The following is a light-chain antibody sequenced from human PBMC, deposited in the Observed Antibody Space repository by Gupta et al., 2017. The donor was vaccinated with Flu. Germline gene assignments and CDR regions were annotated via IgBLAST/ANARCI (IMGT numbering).Light chain of an antibody. Sequence: QSVLTQPPSASGTPGQRVTISGSGRSSNSGSNTVDWYQQRPGTAPKLLIYSNNQRPSGLPDRYSATKSGTSASLASSGLQSEDEADYYCAAWDDSLNGFYVFGTGTKVTVL. J-gene: IGLJ1*01. CDR1: SSNSGSNT. CDR3: AAWDDSLNGFYV. V-gene: IGLV1-44*01. CDR2: SNN.